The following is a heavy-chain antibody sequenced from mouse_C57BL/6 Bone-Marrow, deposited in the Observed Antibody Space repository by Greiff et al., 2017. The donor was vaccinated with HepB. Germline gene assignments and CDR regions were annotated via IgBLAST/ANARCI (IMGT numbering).Heavy chain of an antibody. CDR2: IYPRDGST. CDR1: GYTFTSYD. CDR3: ARGISFDV. V-gene: IGHV1-85*01. J-gene: IGHJ1*03. Sequence: QVQLKQSGPELVKPGASVKLSCKASGYTFTSYDINWVKQRPGQGLEWIGWIYPRDGSTKYNEKCKGKATLTVDTSSSTAYMELHSLTYAASAVYFCARGISFDVWGTGTTVTVSS.